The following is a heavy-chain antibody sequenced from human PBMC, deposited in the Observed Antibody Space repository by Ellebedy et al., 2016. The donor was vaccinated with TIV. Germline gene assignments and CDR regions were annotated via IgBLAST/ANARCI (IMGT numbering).Heavy chain of an antibody. CDR3: ASSPVGMDYFDY. Sequence: SVKVSXXASGGTFSSYAISWVRQAPGQGLEWMGRIIPIFGTANYAQKFQGRVTITADESTSTAYMELSSLRSEDTAVYYCASSPVGMDYFDYWGQGTLVTVSS. CDR2: IIPIFGTA. J-gene: IGHJ4*02. V-gene: IGHV1-69*13. CDR1: GGTFSSYA. D-gene: IGHD1-26*01.